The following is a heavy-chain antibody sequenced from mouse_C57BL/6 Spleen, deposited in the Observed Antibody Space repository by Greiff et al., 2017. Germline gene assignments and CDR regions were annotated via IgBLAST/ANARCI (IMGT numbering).Heavy chain of an antibody. CDR1: GFTFSDYG. Sequence: EVQLVESGGGLVKPGGSLKLSCAASGFTFSDYGMHWVRQAPEKGLEWVAYISSGSSSIYYADTVTGRFTISRDNAKNTLFLQMTSLRSEDTTMYYCARGSLDYWGQGTTLTVSP. J-gene: IGHJ2*01. CDR3: ARGSLDY. D-gene: IGHD6-1*01. V-gene: IGHV5-17*01. CDR2: ISSGSSSI.